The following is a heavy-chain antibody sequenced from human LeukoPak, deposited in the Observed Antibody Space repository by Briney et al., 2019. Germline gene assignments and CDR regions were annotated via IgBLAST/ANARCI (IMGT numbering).Heavy chain of an antibody. V-gene: IGHV3-48*03. CDR2: ISSSGSTI. Sequence: GGSLRLSCAASGFTFSNYEMNWVRQAPGKGLEWVSYISSSGSTIYYADSVKGRFTISRDNAKNSLYLQMNSLRAEDTAVYYCARDLGGGYCFDYWGQGTLVTVSS. CDR3: ARDLGGGYCFDY. D-gene: IGHD2-21*01. J-gene: IGHJ4*02. CDR1: GFTFSNYE.